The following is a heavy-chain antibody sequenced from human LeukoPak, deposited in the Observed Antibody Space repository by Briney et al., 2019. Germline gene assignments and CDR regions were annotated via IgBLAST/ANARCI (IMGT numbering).Heavy chain of an antibody. V-gene: IGHV1-69*05. D-gene: IGHD1-7*01. J-gene: IGHJ5*02. CDR3: ARVENWNYGGRWFDP. Sequence: GASVKVSCKASGYTFTSYGISWVRQAPGQGLEWMGGIIPIFGTANYAQKFQGRVTITTDESTSTAYMELSSLRSEDTAVYYCARVENWNYGGRWFDPWGQGTLVTVSS. CDR2: IIPIFGTA. CDR1: GYTFTSYG.